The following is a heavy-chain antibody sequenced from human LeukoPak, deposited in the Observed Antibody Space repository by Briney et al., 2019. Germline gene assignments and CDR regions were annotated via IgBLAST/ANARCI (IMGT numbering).Heavy chain of an antibody. V-gene: IGHV4-59*12. Sequence: SETLSLTCTVSGGSISSYYWSWIRQPPGKGLEWIGYIYYSGSTNYNPSLKSRVTISVDTSKNQFSLKLSSVTAADTAVYYCARESEVLDAFDIWGQGTMVTVSS. CDR2: IYYSGST. CDR1: GGSISSYY. J-gene: IGHJ3*02. CDR3: ARESEVLDAFDI. D-gene: IGHD1-14*01.